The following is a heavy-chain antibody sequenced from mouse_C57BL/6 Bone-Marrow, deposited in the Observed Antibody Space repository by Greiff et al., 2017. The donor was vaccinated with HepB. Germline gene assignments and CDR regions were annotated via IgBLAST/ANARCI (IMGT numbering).Heavy chain of an antibody. V-gene: IGHV1-69*01. CDR3: ARSTMVTTGAWFAY. D-gene: IGHD2-2*01. Sequence: VQLQQPGAELVMPGASVKLSCKASGYTFTSYWMHWVKQRPGQGLEWIGEIDPSDSYTNYNQKFKGKSTLTVDKSSSTAYMQLSSLTSEDSAVYYCARSTMVTTGAWFAYWGQGTLVTVSA. CDR1: GYTFTSYW. CDR2: IDPSDSYT. J-gene: IGHJ3*01.